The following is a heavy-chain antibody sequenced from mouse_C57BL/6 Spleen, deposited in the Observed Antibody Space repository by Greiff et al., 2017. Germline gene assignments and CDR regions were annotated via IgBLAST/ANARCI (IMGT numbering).Heavy chain of an antibody. D-gene: IGHD1-1*01. J-gene: IGHJ1*03. CDR1: GYTFTSYW. Sequence: VKLQQPGAELVKPGASVKMSCKASGYTFTSYWITWVKQRPGQGLEWIGDIYPGSGSTNYNEKFKSKATLTVDTSSSTAYMQLSSLTSEDSAVYYCASPYGSSYDWYFGVWGTGTTVTVSS. V-gene: IGHV1-55*01. CDR2: IYPGSGST. CDR3: ASPYGSSYDWYFGV.